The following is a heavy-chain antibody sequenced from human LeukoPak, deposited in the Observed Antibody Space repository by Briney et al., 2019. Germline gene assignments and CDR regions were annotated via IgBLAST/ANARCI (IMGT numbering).Heavy chain of an antibody. CDR1: GRSISSYY. CDR2: IYYSGST. V-gene: IGHV4-59*08. J-gene: IGHJ4*02. Sequence: PSETLSLTCTVSGRSISSYYWSSIRQPPGKGLGWIGYIYYSGSTNYNPSLKSRVTISVDTSKNQFSLKLSSVTAADTAVYYCARQGRIGAFDYWGQGTLVTVSS. D-gene: IGHD2/OR15-2a*01. CDR3: ARQGRIGAFDY.